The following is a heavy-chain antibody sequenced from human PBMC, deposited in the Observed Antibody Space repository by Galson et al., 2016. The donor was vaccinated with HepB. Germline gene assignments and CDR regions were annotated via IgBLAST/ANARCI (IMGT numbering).Heavy chain of an antibody. CDR2: IYYSGSS. J-gene: IGHJ4*02. CDR1: GTSISNDY. V-gene: IGHV4-59*01. Sequence: TLSLTCSVSGTSISNDYWTWIRQPPGKGLEWIGYIYYSGSSDFSPSLKSRVATSVDTSKNQVSLKLSSVTAADTAVYYCARGPLLRYFDWGRGTLVTDSS. D-gene: IGHD3-9*01. CDR3: ARGPLLRYFD.